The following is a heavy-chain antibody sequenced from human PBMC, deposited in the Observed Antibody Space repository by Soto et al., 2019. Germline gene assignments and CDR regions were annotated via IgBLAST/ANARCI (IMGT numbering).Heavy chain of an antibody. CDR2: TIPIFGTA. CDR3: ARDRGPSSGYYPYWFDP. J-gene: IGHJ5*02. V-gene: IGHV1-69*12. D-gene: IGHD3-22*01. Sequence: QVQLVQSGAEVKKPGSSVKVSCKASGGTFSSYAITWVRQAPGQGLEWMGGTIPIFGTANYAQKFQGRVTITADXSXSXXYKELSSLRSEDTAVYYCARDRGPSSGYYPYWFDPWGQGTLVTVSS. CDR1: GGTFSSYA.